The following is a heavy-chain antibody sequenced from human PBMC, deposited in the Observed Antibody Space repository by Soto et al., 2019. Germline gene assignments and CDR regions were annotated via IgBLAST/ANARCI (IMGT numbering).Heavy chain of an antibody. CDR2: ITGSGGGT. Sequence: EVQLLESGGGLVQPGGSLRLSCAASGFTFSNYAMTWVRQAPGKGLEWVSVITGSGGGTYFVDSVKGRFTISRDNSKNTVYXQMNSLRAEDTAVYYCAKRPLTAAGFDYWGQETLVTVSS. D-gene: IGHD6-13*01. J-gene: IGHJ4*02. V-gene: IGHV3-23*01. CDR3: AKRPLTAAGFDY. CDR1: GFTFSNYA.